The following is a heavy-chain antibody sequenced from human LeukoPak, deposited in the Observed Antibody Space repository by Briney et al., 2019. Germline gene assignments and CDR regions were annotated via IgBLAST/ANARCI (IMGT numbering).Heavy chain of an antibody. CDR1: GGSISSYY. V-gene: IGHV4-59*01. Sequence: PSETLSLTCTVSGGSISSYYWSWIRQPPGKGLEWIGYIYYSGSTNYNPSLKSRVTISVDTSENQFSLKLSSVTAADTAVYYCARGHRITMVRGVIINWFDPWGQGTLVTVSS. J-gene: IGHJ5*02. CDR2: IYYSGST. D-gene: IGHD3-10*01. CDR3: ARGHRITMVRGVIINWFDP.